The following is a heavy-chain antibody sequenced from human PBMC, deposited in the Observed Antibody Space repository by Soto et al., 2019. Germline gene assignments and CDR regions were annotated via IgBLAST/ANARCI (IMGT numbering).Heavy chain of an antibody. CDR1: GFTFSSYG. CDR3: ARDPADIVVVVASHFDY. V-gene: IGHV3-33*01. CDR2: IWYDGSNK. Sequence: PGGSLRLSCAASGFTFSSYGMHWARQAPGKGLEWVAVIWYDGSNKYYADSVKGRFTISRDNSKNTLYLQMNSLRAEDTAVYYCARDPADIVVVVASHFDYWGQGTLVTVSS. D-gene: IGHD2-15*01. J-gene: IGHJ4*02.